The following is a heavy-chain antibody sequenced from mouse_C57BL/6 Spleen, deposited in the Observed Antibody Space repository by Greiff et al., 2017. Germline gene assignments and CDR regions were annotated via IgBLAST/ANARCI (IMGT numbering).Heavy chain of an antibody. CDR2: ISYSGST. V-gene: IGHV3-1*01. Sequence: EVKLVESGPGMVKPSPSLSLSCTVTGYSITSGYDWHWIRHFPGNKLEWMGYISYSGSTNYNPSLKSRISITHDTSKNHFFLKLNSVTTEDTATYYCARALYGNYVGYYFDYWGPGTTLTVSS. D-gene: IGHD2-1*01. J-gene: IGHJ2*01. CDR1: GYSITSGYD. CDR3: ARALYGNYVGYYFDY.